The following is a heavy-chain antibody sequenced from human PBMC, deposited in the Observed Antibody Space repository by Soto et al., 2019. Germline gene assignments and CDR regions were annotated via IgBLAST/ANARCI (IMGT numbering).Heavy chain of an antibody. CDR3: VREGFFTLDF. CDR1: GFNIRDHY. J-gene: IGHJ4*02. Sequence: EVQLVESGGGLVQPGGSLRLSCAASGFNIRDHYMDWVRQAPGKGREWVGLTRNKGESYTTEHAASVKGRFVISRDDSKNSVYLQMNSLKTEDTAVYYCVREGFFTLDFWGQGTLVTVSS. V-gene: IGHV3-72*01. CDR2: TRNKGESYTT.